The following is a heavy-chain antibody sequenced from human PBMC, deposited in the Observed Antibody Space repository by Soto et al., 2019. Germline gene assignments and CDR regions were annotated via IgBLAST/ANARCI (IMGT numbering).Heavy chain of an antibody. CDR2: IYYSGST. D-gene: IGHD2-2*01. Sequence: QVQLQESGPGLVKPSQTLSLTCTVSGGSISSGDYYWSWIRQPPGKGLEWIGYIYYSGSTYYNPSHKSRVTISVDTSKNQFSLKLSSVTAADTAVYYCARGHIVVVPAAMHWFDPWGQGTLVTVSS. V-gene: IGHV4-30-4*01. CDR1: GGSISSGDYY. J-gene: IGHJ5*02. CDR3: ARGHIVVVPAAMHWFDP.